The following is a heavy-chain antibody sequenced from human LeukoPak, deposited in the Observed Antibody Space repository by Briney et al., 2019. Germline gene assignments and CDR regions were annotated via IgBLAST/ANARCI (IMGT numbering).Heavy chain of an antibody. CDR2: ISSSSSYI. Sequence: LRLSCAASGFTFSSYSMNWVRQAPGKGVEWVSSISSSSSYIYYADSVKGRFTISRDNAKNSLYLQMSSLRAEDTAVYYCARGLMQQLVYYYYYYMDVWGKGTTVTVSS. CDR1: GFTFSSYS. V-gene: IGHV3-21*01. CDR3: ARGLMQQLVYYYYYYMDV. J-gene: IGHJ6*03. D-gene: IGHD6-13*01.